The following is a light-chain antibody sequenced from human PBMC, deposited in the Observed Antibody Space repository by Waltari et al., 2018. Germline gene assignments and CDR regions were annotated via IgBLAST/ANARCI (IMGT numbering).Light chain of an antibody. Sequence: DIVMTQSPDSLAVSLGERATINCKSSQSVLYSSNTKNSLAWYQQKPGKPPKSLISWASTRESGVPDRCSGSGSGTDFTLTISSLQAEDVAVYYCQQYYSARTFGQGTKVEI. CDR1: QSVLYSSNTKNS. V-gene: IGKV4-1*01. J-gene: IGKJ1*01. CDR3: QQYYSART. CDR2: WAS.